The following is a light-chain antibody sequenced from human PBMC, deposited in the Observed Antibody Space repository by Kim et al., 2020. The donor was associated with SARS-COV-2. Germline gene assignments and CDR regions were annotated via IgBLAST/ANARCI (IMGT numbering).Light chain of an antibody. CDR2: SAS. CDR3: QQYHTDAT. V-gene: IGKV1-5*03. Sequence: DIQMTQSPSTLSASVGDRVTITCRASQSIYVYLAWYQQKAGKAPKFLIHSASKLESGVPSRFSGSGSGTEFTLTISSLQPDDFATYFCQQYHTDATFGQGTKLEI. CDR1: QSIYVY. J-gene: IGKJ2*01.